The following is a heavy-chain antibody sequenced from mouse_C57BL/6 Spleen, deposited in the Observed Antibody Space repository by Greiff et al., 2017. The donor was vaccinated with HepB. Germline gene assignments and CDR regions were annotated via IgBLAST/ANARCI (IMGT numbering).Heavy chain of an antibody. V-gene: IGHV1-80*01. CDR3: ARSHYGSLYWYFDV. CDR2: IYPGDGDT. D-gene: IGHD1-1*01. Sequence: QVQLQQSGVELVKPGASVKISCKASGYAFSSYWMNWVKQRPGKGLEWIGQIYPGDGDTNYNGKFKGKATLTADKSSSTAYMQLSSLTSEDSAVYFCARSHYGSLYWYFDVWGTGTTVTVSS. J-gene: IGHJ1*03. CDR1: GYAFSSYW.